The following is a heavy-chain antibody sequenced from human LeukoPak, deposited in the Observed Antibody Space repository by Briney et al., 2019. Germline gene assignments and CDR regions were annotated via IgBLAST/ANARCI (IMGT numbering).Heavy chain of an antibody. CDR2: IYYSGST. Sequence: KTSETLSLTCTVSGGSISSHYWSWIRQPPGKGLEWIVYIYYSGSTNYNPSLKSRVTISVDTSKNQFSLKLSSVTAADTAVYYCARDGRYSYGFDYWGQGTLVIVSS. J-gene: IGHJ4*02. CDR3: ARDGRYSYGFDY. V-gene: IGHV4-59*11. CDR1: GGSISSHY. D-gene: IGHD5-18*01.